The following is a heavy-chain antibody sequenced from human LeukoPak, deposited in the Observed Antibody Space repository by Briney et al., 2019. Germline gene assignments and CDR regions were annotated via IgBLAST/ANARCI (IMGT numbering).Heavy chain of an antibody. CDR1: GGSISSYY. J-gene: IGHJ6*03. V-gene: IGHV4-4*07. Sequence: SETLFLTCTVSGGSISSYYRSWIRQPAGKGLEWIGGIYTSGSTNYKPSLKSRVTMSVDTSKNQFSLKLSSVTAADTAVYYCAREVVDDYYYYYMDVWGKGATVTVSS. CDR2: IYTSGST. CDR3: AREVVDDYYYYYMDV. D-gene: IGHD2-15*01.